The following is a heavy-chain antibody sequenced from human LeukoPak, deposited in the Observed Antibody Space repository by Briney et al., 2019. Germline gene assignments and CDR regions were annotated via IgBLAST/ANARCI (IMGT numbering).Heavy chain of an antibody. CDR1: GFTFSSYA. D-gene: IGHD2-2*01. CDR2: ISGSGGSA. V-gene: IGHV3-23*01. Sequence: GGSLRLSCAASGFTFSSYAMSWVRQAPGKGLEWVSAISGSGGSAYYADSVKGRFTISRDNSKNTLYLQMNSLRAEDTAVYYCAKDSCSSTSCYSDYWGQGTLVTVSS. CDR3: AKDSCSSTSCYSDY. J-gene: IGHJ4*02.